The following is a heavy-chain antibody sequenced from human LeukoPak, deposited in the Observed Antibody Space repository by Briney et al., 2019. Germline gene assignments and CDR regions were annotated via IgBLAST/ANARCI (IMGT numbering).Heavy chain of an antibody. CDR2: IYYTGTT. CDR3: ARWGHFDTSGYFVADY. J-gene: IGHJ4*02. CDR1: DGSISSYY. V-gene: IGHV4-59*01. Sequence: TSETLSLTCTVSDGSISSYYWNWFQQPPGKGLEWIGHIYYTGTTHYNPSLQSRVSISIDTSKNQFSLKLRSVTAVDTAVYYCARWGHFDTSGYFVADYWGQGTLITVSS. D-gene: IGHD3-22*01.